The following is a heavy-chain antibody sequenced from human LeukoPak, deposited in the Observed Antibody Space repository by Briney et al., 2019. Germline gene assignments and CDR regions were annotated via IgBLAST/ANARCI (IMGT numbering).Heavy chain of an antibody. CDR1: GYTVTSYV. CDR2: ISAYNGNT. Sequence: ASVKVSCKASGYTVTSYVISGVRQAPGQGLEGMGWISAYNGNTNYAQKLQGRVTMTTDTSTSTAYMELRSLRSDDTAVYYCVREIVGATLYFDYWGQGTLVTVSS. V-gene: IGHV1-18*01. J-gene: IGHJ4*02. D-gene: IGHD1-26*01. CDR3: VREIVGATLYFDY.